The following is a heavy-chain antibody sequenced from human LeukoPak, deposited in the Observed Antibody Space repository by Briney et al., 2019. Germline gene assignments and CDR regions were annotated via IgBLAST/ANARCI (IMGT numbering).Heavy chain of an antibody. CDR3: ARGTPSHTVLRYFDWSANWFDP. Sequence: ASVKVSCKASGYTFTSYYMHWVRQAPGQGLEWMGIINPSGGSTSYAQKFQGRVTMTRDTSTSTVYMELSSLRSEDTAVYYCARGTPSHTVLRYFDWSANWFDPWGQGTLATVSS. CDR2: INPSGGST. J-gene: IGHJ5*02. CDR1: GYTFTSYY. V-gene: IGHV1-46*01. D-gene: IGHD3-9*01.